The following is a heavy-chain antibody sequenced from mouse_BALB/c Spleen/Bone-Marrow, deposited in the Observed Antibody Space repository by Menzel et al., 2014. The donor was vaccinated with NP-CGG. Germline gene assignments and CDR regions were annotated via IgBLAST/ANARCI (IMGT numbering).Heavy chain of an antibody. Sequence: QVHLQQPGAELMKPGASVKISCKATGYTFSSYWIEWIKQRPGHGLEWIGEILPGSGSTNYNEKFKGKATFTADTSSNTAYMQLSSLTSEDSAVYYCARHYYGSSHFAYWGQGTLVTVSA. V-gene: IGHV1-9*01. CDR3: ARHYYGSSHFAY. CDR2: ILPGSGST. CDR1: GYTFSSYW. D-gene: IGHD1-1*01. J-gene: IGHJ3*01.